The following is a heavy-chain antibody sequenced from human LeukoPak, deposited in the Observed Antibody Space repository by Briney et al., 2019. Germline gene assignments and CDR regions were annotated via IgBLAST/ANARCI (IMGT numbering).Heavy chain of an antibody. CDR2: ISSSSSYI. V-gene: IGHV3-21*01. CDR1: GFTFSSYS. J-gene: IGHJ4*02. CDR3: ARDKGAAAGNAIDY. D-gene: IGHD6-13*01. Sequence: GGSLRLSCAASGFTFSSYSMNWVRQAPGKGLEWVSSISSSSSYIYYADSMKGRFTISRDNAKNSLYLQMNSLRAEDTAVYYCARDKGAAAGNAIDYWGQGTLVTVSS.